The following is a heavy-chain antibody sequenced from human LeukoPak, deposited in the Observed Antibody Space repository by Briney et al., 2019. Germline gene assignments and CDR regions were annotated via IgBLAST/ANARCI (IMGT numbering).Heavy chain of an antibody. J-gene: IGHJ4*02. CDR2: IYTSGST. Sequence: NPSETLSLTCTVSGGSISSYYWSWIRQPAGKGLEWIGRIYTSGSTNYNPSLKSRVTTSVDTSKNQFSLKLSSVTAADTAVYYCARDGTDYYDSSVDYWGQGTLVTVSS. CDR3: ARDGTDYYDSSVDY. V-gene: IGHV4-4*07. D-gene: IGHD3-22*01. CDR1: GGSISSYY.